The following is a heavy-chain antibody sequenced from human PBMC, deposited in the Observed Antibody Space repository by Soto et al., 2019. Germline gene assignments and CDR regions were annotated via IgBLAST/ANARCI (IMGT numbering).Heavy chain of an antibody. CDR1: GYSFTSYW. Sequence: GESLKISCKGSGYSFTSYWIGWVRQMPGKGLEWMGIIYPGDSDTRYSPSFQGQVTISAGKSISTAFLQWSSLKASDTAMYYCARPQYLTTVTHGAFDIWGQGTMVTVSS. D-gene: IGHD4-17*01. V-gene: IGHV5-51*01. J-gene: IGHJ3*02. CDR3: ARPQYLTTVTHGAFDI. CDR2: IYPGDSDT.